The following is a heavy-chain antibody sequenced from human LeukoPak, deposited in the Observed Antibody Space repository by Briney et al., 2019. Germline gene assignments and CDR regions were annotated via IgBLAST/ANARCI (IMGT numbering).Heavy chain of an antibody. J-gene: IGHJ4*02. Sequence: PGGSLRLSCAASGFTFSSYAMSRVRQAPGKGLEWVSVISGSGGSTYSAESVKGRFTISRDNSKNTLYLQMNSLRVEDTAVYYCAKGPRASGWTYFDYWGQGTLVTVSS. CDR3: AKGPRASGWTYFDY. V-gene: IGHV3-23*01. D-gene: IGHD6-19*01. CDR1: GFTFSSYA. CDR2: ISGSGGST.